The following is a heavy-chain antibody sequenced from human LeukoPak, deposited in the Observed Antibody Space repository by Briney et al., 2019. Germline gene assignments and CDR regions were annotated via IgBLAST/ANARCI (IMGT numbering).Heavy chain of an antibody. D-gene: IGHD3-16*01. CDR3: ARVLNGDSRPSEDGGGWFDY. Sequence: PGASVKVSCKASGYTFTNYGINWVRQAPGQGLEWMGWISAYNGNTNYAQKVQGRVTMTTDKSTSTAYMELSSLRSEDTAVYYCARVLNGDSRPSEDGGGWFDYWGQGTLVTVSS. CDR2: ISAYNGNT. J-gene: IGHJ4*02. CDR1: GYTFTNYG. V-gene: IGHV1-18*01.